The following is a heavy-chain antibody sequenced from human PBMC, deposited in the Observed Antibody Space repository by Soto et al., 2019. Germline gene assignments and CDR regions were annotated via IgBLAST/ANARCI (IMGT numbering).Heavy chain of an antibody. CDR3: ARDCISTSCYAGGNLFDP. J-gene: IGHJ5*02. Sequence: QVQLVQSGAEVKKPGSSVKVSCKASGGTFSSYAISWVRQAPGQGLEWMGGIIPIFGTANYAQKFQGRVTITADESTSTAYMELVSLGSEDTAVYYCARDCISTSCYAGGNLFDPWGQGTLVTVSS. CDR1: GGTFSSYA. D-gene: IGHD2-2*01. CDR2: IIPIFGTA. V-gene: IGHV1-69*12.